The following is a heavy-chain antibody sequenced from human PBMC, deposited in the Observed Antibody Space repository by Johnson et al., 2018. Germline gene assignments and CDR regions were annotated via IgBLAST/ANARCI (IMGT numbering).Heavy chain of an antibody. CDR3: TRTHDYGDYYGMDV. V-gene: IGHV3-49*05. CDR1: GFTFGDYA. Sequence: VQLVESGGGLVKPGRSLRLSCTASGFTFGDYAMSWFRQAPGKGVEWVGFIRSKASGGTTEYAASVKGRFTLSRDDSKRIASRQMNSLKTEDTALYYRTRTHDYGDYYGMDVGGQGTTVTVSS. J-gene: IGHJ6*02. CDR2: IRSKASGGTT. D-gene: IGHD4-17*01.